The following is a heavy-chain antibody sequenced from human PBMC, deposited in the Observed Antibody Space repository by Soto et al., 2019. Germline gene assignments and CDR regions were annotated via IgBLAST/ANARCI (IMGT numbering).Heavy chain of an antibody. V-gene: IGHV3-23*01. CDR3: AKGGSRCCFDN. CDR1: GFTFRNYA. J-gene: IGHJ4*02. D-gene: IGHD2-15*01. CDR2: ISGSGGNST. Sequence: GGSLRLSCAASGFTFRNYAMCWVRQAPGKGLEWVSAISGSGGNSTFYGVSVKGRFTISRDNSKNTLCLQRNSLRAEDTGVYYCAKGGSRCCFDNWGQGTLVTVSS.